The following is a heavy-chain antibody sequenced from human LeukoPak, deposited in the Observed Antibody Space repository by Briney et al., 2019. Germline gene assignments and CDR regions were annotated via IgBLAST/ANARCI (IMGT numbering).Heavy chain of an antibody. CDR1: GFTLSTYA. CDR3: ARVHYGSGSYNDY. CDR2: ISGSSGST. Sequence: GGSLRLSCAASGFTLSTYAMSWVRQAPGKGLEWVSGISGSSGSTYYADSVKGRFTISRDSSKNTLYLRMNSLRAEDTALYYCARVHYGSGSYNDYWGQGTLVTVSS. V-gene: IGHV3-23*01. J-gene: IGHJ4*02. D-gene: IGHD3-10*01.